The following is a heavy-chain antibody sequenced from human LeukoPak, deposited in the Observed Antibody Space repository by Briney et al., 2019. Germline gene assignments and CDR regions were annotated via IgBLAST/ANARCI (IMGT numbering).Heavy chain of an antibody. CDR3: ARAINYDYWSGYRDFDP. CDR2: INTYNFKT. V-gene: IGHV1-18*04. D-gene: IGHD3-3*01. CDR1: RYIFTHNG. Sequence: ASVKVSCKASRYIFTHNGINWVRQAPGQGLEWMGWINTYNFKTNYAQKFQGRVTMTADTSTSTAYMEVRSLRSDDTALYFCARAINYDYWSGYRDFDPWGQGTLVTVSS. J-gene: IGHJ5*02.